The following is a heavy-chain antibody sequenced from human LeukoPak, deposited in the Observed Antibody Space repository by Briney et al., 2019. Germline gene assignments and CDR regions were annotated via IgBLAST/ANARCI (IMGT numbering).Heavy chain of an antibody. CDR3: ARIEAFCGSGGCYEGFDS. D-gene: IGHD2-21*01. Sequence: GGSLRLSCAASGFTFSSYSMNWVRQAPGKGLEWVSSISSSSSYIYYADSVKGRFTISRDNAKNSLYLQMNSLRAEDTAVYYCARIEAFCGSGGCYEGFDSWGQGTLVTVSS. J-gene: IGHJ5*01. V-gene: IGHV3-21*01. CDR1: GFTFSSYS. CDR2: ISSSSSYI.